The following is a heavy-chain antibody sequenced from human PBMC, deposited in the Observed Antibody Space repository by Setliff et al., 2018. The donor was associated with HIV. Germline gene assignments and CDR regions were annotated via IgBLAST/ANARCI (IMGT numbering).Heavy chain of an antibody. CDR2: ISSSGSTI. J-gene: IGHJ3*02. D-gene: IGHD6-19*01. Sequence: GGSLRLSCAASGFTFSSYEMSWVRQAPGKGLEWVSYISSSGSTIYYADSVKGRFTISRDNAKNSLYLQMNSLRAEDTAVYYCATSSGWYQDAFDIWGQGTMVTVSS. V-gene: IGHV3-48*03. CDR3: ATSSGWYQDAFDI. CDR1: GFTFSSYE.